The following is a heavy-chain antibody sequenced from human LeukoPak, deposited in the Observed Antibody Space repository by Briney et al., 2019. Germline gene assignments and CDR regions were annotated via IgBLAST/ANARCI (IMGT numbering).Heavy chain of an antibody. CDR3: ARDVAGIAAAGTYSIGY. CDR1: GGSFSGYY. D-gene: IGHD6-13*01. J-gene: IGHJ4*02. V-gene: IGHV4-34*01. CDR2: INHSGST. Sequence: PSETLSLTCAVYGGSFSGYYWSWIRQPPGKGLEWIGEINHSGSTNYNPSLKSRVTISVDTSKNQFSLKLSSVTAADTAVYYCARDVAGIAAAGTYSIGYWGQGTLVTVSS.